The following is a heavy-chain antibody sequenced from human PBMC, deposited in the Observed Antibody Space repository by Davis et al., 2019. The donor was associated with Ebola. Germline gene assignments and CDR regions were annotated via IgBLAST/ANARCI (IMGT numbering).Heavy chain of an antibody. D-gene: IGHD2-15*01. J-gene: IGHJ2*01. V-gene: IGHV4-59*01. Sequence: SETLSLTCTVSGDSISNSYWSWIRQPPGKGLEWIGYLHSSGSTHYNPYLQSRITTSVDTSKGQFSLKLRSVTAADTAFYYCARLGSCTGGSCNFYIDLWGRGTLVTVSS. CDR2: LHSSGST. CDR1: GDSISNSY. CDR3: ARLGSCTGGSCNFYIDL.